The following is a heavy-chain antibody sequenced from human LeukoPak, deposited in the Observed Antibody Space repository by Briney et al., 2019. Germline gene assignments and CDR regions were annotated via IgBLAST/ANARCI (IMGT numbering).Heavy chain of an antibody. CDR1: AGSISSSNYY. V-gene: IGHV4-39*07. CDR3: ARRKLERRRGGAFDI. J-gene: IGHJ3*02. D-gene: IGHD1-1*01. Sequence: SETLSLTCSVSAGSISSSNYYWGWIRQPPGKGLEWIGSIYYSGRTYYNPSLKSRVTISVDTSKNQFSLKLSSVTAADTAVYYCARRKLERRRGGAFDIWGQGTMVTVSS. CDR2: IYYSGRT.